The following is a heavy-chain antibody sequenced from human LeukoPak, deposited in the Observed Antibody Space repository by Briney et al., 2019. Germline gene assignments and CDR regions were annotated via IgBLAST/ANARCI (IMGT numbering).Heavy chain of an antibody. Sequence: SETLSLTCAVYGGSFSGYYWSWIRQPPGKGLEWIGEINHSGSTNYNPSLKSRVTISVDTSKNQFSLKLSSVTAADTAVYYCARRGNWFNYFDYWGQGTLVTVSS. J-gene: IGHJ4*02. CDR3: ARRGNWFNYFDY. CDR2: INHSGST. CDR1: GGSFSGYY. V-gene: IGHV4-34*01. D-gene: IGHD1-20*01.